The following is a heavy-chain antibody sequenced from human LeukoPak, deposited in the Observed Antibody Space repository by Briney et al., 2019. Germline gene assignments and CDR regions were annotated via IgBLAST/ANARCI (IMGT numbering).Heavy chain of an antibody. CDR2: INSSSSYI. Sequence: SGGSLRLSCAASGFTFSSYCRNWIRQPPGKGLEWVGSINSSSSYIYYADSVKRRFTISRDNAKNSLYLQMNSLRAEDTAVYYCARTAAVGSSWSFGSDWFDPWGQGTLVTVSS. CDR3: ARTAAVGSSWSFGSDWFDP. D-gene: IGHD6-13*01. V-gene: IGHV3-21*01. CDR1: GFTFSSYC. J-gene: IGHJ5*02.